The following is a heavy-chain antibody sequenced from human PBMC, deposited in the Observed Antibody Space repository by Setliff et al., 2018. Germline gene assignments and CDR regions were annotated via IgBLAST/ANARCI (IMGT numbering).Heavy chain of an antibody. J-gene: IGHJ6*03. V-gene: IGHV1-46*01. Sequence: ASVKVSCKASGHTLATYYLHWMRQAPGQGLEWLGMTNPSGDYTGYAQRFQGRITMTSDTSTSTVNMEVSSLRSEDTAVYYCARMGGSPPAAVDYYYYYMDVWGKGTTVTVSS. CDR2: TNPSGDYT. D-gene: IGHD1-26*01. CDR3: ARMGGSPPAAVDYYYYYMDV. CDR1: GHTLATYY.